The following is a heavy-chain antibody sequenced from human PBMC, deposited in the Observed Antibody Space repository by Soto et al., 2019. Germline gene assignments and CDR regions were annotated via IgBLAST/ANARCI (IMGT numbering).Heavy chain of an antibody. CDR2: IYYSGST. Sequence: SKTLSLTCTVSGGSVSSGSYYWSWIRQPPGKGLEWIGYIYYSGSTNYNPSLKSRVTISVDTSKNQFSLKLSSVTAADTAVYYCARDPGYSYGLVGDYYYYYGMDVWGQGTTVTVSS. CDR3: ARDPGYSYGLVGDYYYYYGMDV. CDR1: GGSVSSGSYY. D-gene: IGHD5-18*01. J-gene: IGHJ6*02. V-gene: IGHV4-61*01.